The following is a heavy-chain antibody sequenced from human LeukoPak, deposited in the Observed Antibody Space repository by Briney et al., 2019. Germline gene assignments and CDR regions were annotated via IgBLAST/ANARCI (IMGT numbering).Heavy chain of an antibody. Sequence: KPGGSLRLSCAASGFTFSSYSMNWVRQAPGKGLEWVSSISSSSSYISYADSVKGRFTISRDNAKNSLYLQMNSLRAEDTAVYYCARDPLDPQFDYWGQGTLVTVSS. CDR3: ARDPLDPQFDY. D-gene: IGHD1-1*01. V-gene: IGHV3-21*01. CDR2: ISSSSSYI. J-gene: IGHJ4*02. CDR1: GFTFSSYS.